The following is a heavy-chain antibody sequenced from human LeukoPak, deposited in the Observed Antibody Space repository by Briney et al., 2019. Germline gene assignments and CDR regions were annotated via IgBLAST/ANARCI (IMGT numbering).Heavy chain of an antibody. CDR1: GFTFSSYW. CDR3: ARARMRQLVRGGEGGWYFDL. V-gene: IGHV3-7*01. Sequence: GGSQRLSCAASGFTFSSYWMSWVRQAPGKGLEWVANIKQDGTEKYYVDSVKGRFTISRDNAKNSLYLQMNSLRAEDTAVYYCARARMRQLVRGGEGGWYFDLWGRGTLVTVSS. D-gene: IGHD6-6*01. J-gene: IGHJ2*01. CDR2: IKQDGTEK.